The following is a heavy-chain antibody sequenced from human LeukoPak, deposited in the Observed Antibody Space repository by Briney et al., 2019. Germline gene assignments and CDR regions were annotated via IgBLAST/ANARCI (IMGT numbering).Heavy chain of an antibody. Sequence: ASVKVSCKASGGTSSSYTISWVRQAPGQGLEWMGRIIPILGIANYAQKFQGRVTITADKSTSTAYMELSSLRSEDTAVYYCARVKDYYGSGSSNIWGQGTMVTVSS. J-gene: IGHJ3*02. CDR3: ARVKDYYGSGSSNI. CDR1: GGTSSSYT. CDR2: IIPILGIA. D-gene: IGHD3-10*01. V-gene: IGHV1-69*02.